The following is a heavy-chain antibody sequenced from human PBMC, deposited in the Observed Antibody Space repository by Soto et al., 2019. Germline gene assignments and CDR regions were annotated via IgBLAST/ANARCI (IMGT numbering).Heavy chain of an antibody. Sequence: QVQLVESGGGVVQPGRSLRLSCAASGFTFSSYGMHWVRQAPGKGLEWVAVISYDGSNKYYADSVKGRFTISRDNYKKTLYLQMNSLRAGDTAVYYCAKENRLYSSSTDFDYWGQGTLVTVSS. CDR3: AKENRLYSSSTDFDY. CDR1: GFTFSSYG. V-gene: IGHV3-30*18. D-gene: IGHD6-13*01. J-gene: IGHJ4*02. CDR2: ISYDGSNK.